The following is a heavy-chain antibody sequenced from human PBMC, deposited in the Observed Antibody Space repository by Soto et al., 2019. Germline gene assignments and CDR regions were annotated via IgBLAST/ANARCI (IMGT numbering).Heavy chain of an antibody. J-gene: IGHJ6*02. CDR3: TRATFGVGMDL. CDR1: GFTLSDHY. V-gene: IGHV3-13*01. CDR2: LGGAGAR. D-gene: IGHD3-10*01. Sequence: EVQLVESGGGLVQPGGSLRLSCAGSGFTLSDHYIDWVRHVPGKGLEWVSSLGGAGAREYAGSVRGRFTISRDNAKNSLYLQMDSLRVADTAVYYCTRATFGVGMDLWGQGTPVTVSS.